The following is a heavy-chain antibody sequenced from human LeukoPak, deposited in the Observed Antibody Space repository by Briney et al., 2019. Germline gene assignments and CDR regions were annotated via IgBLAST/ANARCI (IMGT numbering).Heavy chain of an antibody. D-gene: IGHD6-19*01. V-gene: IGHV3-9*03. CDR2: ISWNSGSI. J-gene: IGHJ3*02. Sequence: AGRSLRLSCAVSGFTFDDYAMHWVRQAPGKGLEWVSGISWNSGSIGYADSVKGRFTISRDNAKNSLYLQMNSLRAEDMALYYCAKSRSVAGHGGDAFDIWGQGTMVTVSS. CDR3: AKSRSVAGHGGDAFDI. CDR1: GFTFDDYA.